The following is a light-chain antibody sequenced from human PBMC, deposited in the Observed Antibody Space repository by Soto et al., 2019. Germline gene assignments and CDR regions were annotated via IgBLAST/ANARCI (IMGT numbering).Light chain of an antibody. CDR1: QSLVYSDGNTY. CDR2: MVS. Sequence: DVVMTQSPLSLPVTLGQPASISCRSSQSLVYSDGNTYLNWFQQRPGQSPRRLSYMVSNRNSGVTDRFSGSGSDTDFTLTISRVEAEDVGLYYCLQGTFWPYTFGPGTKLEI. CDR3: LQGTFWPYT. J-gene: IGKJ2*01. V-gene: IGKV2-30*01.